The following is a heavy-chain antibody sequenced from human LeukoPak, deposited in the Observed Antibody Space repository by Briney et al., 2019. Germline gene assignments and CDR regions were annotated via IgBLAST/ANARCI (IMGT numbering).Heavy chain of an antibody. V-gene: IGHV3-33*01. CDR1: GFIFSDYG. J-gene: IGHJ4*02. CDR3: ASRGSKFDF. Sequence: GGSLRLSCAASGFIFSDYGMHWVRQAPGKGLEWVAVIWYDGSNKYYADSVKGRFTISRDDSKNTVYLQMNSPRAEDTAVYYCASRGSKFDFWGQGTLVTVSS. CDR2: IWYDGSNK.